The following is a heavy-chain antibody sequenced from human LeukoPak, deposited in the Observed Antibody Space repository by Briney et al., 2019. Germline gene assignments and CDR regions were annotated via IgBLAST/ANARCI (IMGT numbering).Heavy chain of an antibody. CDR3: ATERQQLDYFDY. Sequence: ASVKVSCKVSGYTLTELSMHWVRQAPGKGLEWMGGFDPEDGETVYAQKFQGRVTMTEDTSTDTAYMELSSLRSEDTAVYYCATERQQLDYFDYWGQGTLVTVSS. V-gene: IGHV1-24*01. D-gene: IGHD6-13*01. CDR1: GYTLTELS. J-gene: IGHJ4*02. CDR2: FDPEDGET.